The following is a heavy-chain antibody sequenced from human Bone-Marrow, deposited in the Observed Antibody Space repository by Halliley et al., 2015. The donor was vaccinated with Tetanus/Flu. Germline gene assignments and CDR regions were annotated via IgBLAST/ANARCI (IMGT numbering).Heavy chain of an antibody. CDR2: INHSGYN. D-gene: IGHD5-12*01. CDR3: ARIRDGYHAWDAFEI. V-gene: IGHV4-34*01. Sequence: TLSLTCAVYGGSFSNYYWIWIRQPPGKGLEWIGEINHSGYNNAKPSLKSRVTISVDTSKNQFSLKLSSVTAADTAVYYCARIRDGYHAWDAFEIWGQGTMVTVSS. J-gene: IGHJ3*02. CDR1: GGSFSNYY.